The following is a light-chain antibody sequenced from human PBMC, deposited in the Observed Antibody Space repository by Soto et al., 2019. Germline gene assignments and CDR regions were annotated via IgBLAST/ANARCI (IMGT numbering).Light chain of an antibody. J-gene: IGKJ1*01. CDR2: QAS. CDR1: QSISSW. CDR3: QQYNVYPWT. Sequence: DIQMTQSPSTLSASVGDRVTITCRASQSISSWLAWYQQKAGEAPKLLIYQASSLESGVPSRFGGSGSGTEFTLTISSLQSDDFATYYCQQYNVYPWTFGQGTKVEIK. V-gene: IGKV1-5*03.